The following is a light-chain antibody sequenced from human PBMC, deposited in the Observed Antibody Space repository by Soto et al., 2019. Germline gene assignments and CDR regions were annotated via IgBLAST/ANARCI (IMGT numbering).Light chain of an antibody. CDR3: QQRSSWPLT. CDR2: GVS. Sequence: EIVMTQSPATLSVSPGERATLSCRASQSVRSSLAWYQQKPGQAPRLLLYGVSTRATDIPARFSGSGSGTDFTLTISGPEPEDFAVYYCQQRSSWPLTFGGGTKVELK. CDR1: QSVRSS. J-gene: IGKJ4*01. V-gene: IGKV3-15*01.